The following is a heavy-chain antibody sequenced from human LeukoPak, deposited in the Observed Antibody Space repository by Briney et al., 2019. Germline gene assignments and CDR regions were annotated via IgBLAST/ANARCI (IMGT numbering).Heavy chain of an antibody. J-gene: IGHJ4*02. Sequence: GGSLRLSCAASGFTFSSYWMSWVRQAPGKGLEWVAYIKQDGSEKDYLDSVKGRFTTSRDNAKNSLYLQMNSLRAEDTALYHCARERSYGSFDYWGQGTLVTVSS. CDR2: IKQDGSEK. V-gene: IGHV3-7*03. CDR3: ARERSYGSFDY. D-gene: IGHD5-18*01. CDR1: GFTFSSYW.